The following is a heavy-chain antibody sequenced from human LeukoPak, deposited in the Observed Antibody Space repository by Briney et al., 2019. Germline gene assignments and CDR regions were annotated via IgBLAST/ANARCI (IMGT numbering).Heavy chain of an antibody. V-gene: IGHV4-31*03. J-gene: IGHJ4*02. D-gene: IGHD2-15*01. CDR3: ASCRLGPIDY. Sequence: SETLSLTCTVSGGSISSGGYYWSWIRQHPGKCLEWIGYVYYSGSTYYNPSLKSRVTISVDTSKNQFSLKLSSVTAADTAVYYCASCRLGPIDYWGQGTLVTVSS. CDR1: GGSISSGGYY. CDR2: VYYSGST.